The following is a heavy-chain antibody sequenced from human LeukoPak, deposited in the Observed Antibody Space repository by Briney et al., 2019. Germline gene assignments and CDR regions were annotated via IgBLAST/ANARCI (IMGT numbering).Heavy chain of an antibody. V-gene: IGHV4-39*01. J-gene: IGHJ3*02. CDR1: GASFSSSGYY. CDR2: ISYGGHT. D-gene: IGHD6-19*01. CDR3: ARQIALAGEWAFDI. Sequence: SGTLSLTCAVSGASFSSSGYYWIWIRQPPGKGLEWIGSISYGGHTYYSPSLRSRVTISVDTSNNRFSLQLSSVTAADTAVYYCARQIALAGEWAFDIWGQGTMVTVSS.